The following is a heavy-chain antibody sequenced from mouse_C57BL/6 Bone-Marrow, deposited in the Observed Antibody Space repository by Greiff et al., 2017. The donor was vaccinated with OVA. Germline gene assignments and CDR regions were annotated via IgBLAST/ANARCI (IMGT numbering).Heavy chain of an antibody. V-gene: IGHV1-59*01. Sequence: VQLQQPGAELVRPGTSVKLSCKASGYTFTSYWMHWVKQRPGQGLEWIGVIDPSDSYTNYNQKFKGKATLTVDTSSSTAYMQLSSLTSEDSAVYYCARAITTVEGYWGQGTTLTVSS. J-gene: IGHJ2*01. D-gene: IGHD1-1*01. CDR1: GYTFTSYW. CDR2: IDPSDSYT. CDR3: ARAITTVEGY.